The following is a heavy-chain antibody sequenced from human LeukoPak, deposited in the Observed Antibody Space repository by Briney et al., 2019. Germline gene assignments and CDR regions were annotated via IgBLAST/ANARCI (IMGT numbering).Heavy chain of an antibody. J-gene: IGHJ4*02. Sequence: GESPNLSRKAPGCSLPRYWLGRVRPTPGKGLEWMGMIYPGDSEVRYGPAFQGQVTISADKSVNTAYLQWSSLKASDTAIYYCATEIGSGWFYDYWGQGTLVTVSS. CDR3: ATEIGSGWFYDY. CDR1: GCSLPRYW. V-gene: IGHV5-51*01. D-gene: IGHD6-19*01. CDR2: IYPGDSEV.